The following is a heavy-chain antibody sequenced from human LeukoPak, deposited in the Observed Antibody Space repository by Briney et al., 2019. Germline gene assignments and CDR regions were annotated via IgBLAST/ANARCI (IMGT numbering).Heavy chain of an antibody. CDR1: GYTFTNYA. D-gene: IGHD3-3*01. CDR3: ARGYYDFWSGYPPTNWFDP. V-gene: IGHV7-4-1*02. J-gene: IGHJ5*02. CDR2: INTNTGNP. Sequence: ASVKVSCKASGYTFTNYAMDWVRQAPGQGPEWMGWINTNTGNPTYAQGFTGRFVFSLDTSVSTAYLQISSLKAEDTAVYYCARGYYDFWSGYPPTNWFDPWGQGTLVTVSS.